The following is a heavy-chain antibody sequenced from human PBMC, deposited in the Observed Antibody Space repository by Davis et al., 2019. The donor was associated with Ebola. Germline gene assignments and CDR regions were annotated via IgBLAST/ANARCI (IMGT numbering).Heavy chain of an antibody. Sequence: SVKVSCKASGGTFSSYAISWVRQAPGQGLEWMGGIIPIFGTANYAQQFQGRVTITADKSTSTAYMELSSLRSEDTAVYYCARDDDDDNWFDPWGQGTLVTVSS. V-gene: IGHV1-69*06. CDR3: ARDDDDDNWFDP. CDR2: IIPIFGTA. CDR1: GGTFSSYA. D-gene: IGHD1-1*01. J-gene: IGHJ5*02.